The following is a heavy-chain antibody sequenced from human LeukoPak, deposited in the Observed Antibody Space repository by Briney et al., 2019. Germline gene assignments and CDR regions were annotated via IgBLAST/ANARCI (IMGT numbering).Heavy chain of an antibody. V-gene: IGHV3-30-3*01. CDR3: ARALIRITIFGVVTDYGMDV. CDR2: ISYDGSNK. CDR1: GFTFSSYA. D-gene: IGHD3-3*01. Sequence: PGGSLRLSCAASGFTFSSYAMNWVRQAPGKGLEWVALISYDGSNKNYADSVKGRFTISRDNSKNTLYLQMNSLRAEDTAVYYCARALIRITIFGVVTDYGMDVWGQGTTVTVSS. J-gene: IGHJ6*02.